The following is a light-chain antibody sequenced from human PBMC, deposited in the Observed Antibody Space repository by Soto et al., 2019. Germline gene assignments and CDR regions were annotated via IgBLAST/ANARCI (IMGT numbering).Light chain of an antibody. CDR1: QSVSSN. V-gene: IGKV3-15*01. J-gene: IGKJ2*01. CDR3: QQFNNWPLYT. Sequence: EIVMTQSPATLSVSPGEIASLSCRASQSVSSNLAWYQQKPGQAPRLLMFSASTRATGIPARFSGSGSGTDFTLTISSLQSEDFAVYYCQQFNNWPLYTFGQGTKLEIK. CDR2: SAS.